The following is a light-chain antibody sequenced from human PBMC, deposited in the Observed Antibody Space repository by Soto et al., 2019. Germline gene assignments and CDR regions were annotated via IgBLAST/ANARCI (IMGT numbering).Light chain of an antibody. CDR3: LQHYAFPFT. CDR2: TIS. V-gene: IGKV1-17*01. J-gene: IGKJ3*01. Sequence: IQMTQSPSSLSASVGGRVTITCRASQDIGTSLDWFQQKPGTAPKRLIYTISDLQSGVPSRFSGGGSGREFTLTISSLQPEDSATYYCLQHYAFPFTFGPGTKVHV. CDR1: QDIGTS.